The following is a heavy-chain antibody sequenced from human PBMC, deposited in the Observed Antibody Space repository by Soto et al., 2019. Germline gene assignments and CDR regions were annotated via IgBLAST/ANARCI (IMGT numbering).Heavy chain of an antibody. V-gene: IGHV1-18*01. J-gene: IGHJ4*02. CDR3: ARDLGYSDFHVHY. CDR1: GYTFTNSG. Sequence: QVQLVQSGAEVKKPGASVKVSCKASGYTFTNSGFSWVRQAPGQGLEWVGWIRVNNGDTHYAQKLKCRVTMTTNTSTTPAFMELRPLSADATAVYYSARDLGYSDFHVHYWGQGTLITVSS. CDR2: IRVNNGDT. D-gene: IGHD4-17*01.